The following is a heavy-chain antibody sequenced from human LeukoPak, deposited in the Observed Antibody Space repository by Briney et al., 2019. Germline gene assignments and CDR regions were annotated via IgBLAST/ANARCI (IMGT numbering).Heavy chain of an antibody. CDR2: INYSGST. J-gene: IGHJ4*02. CDR3: ARGGGDSRWRYYIDY. CDR1: GGAISSYY. D-gene: IGHD2-21*02. V-gene: IGHV4-59*01. Sequence: SETLSLTCTVSGGAISSYYWSWIRQPPGKGLEWIGYINYSGSTNYNPSLKSRVTISVDTSKNQSSLKLSSVTAADTAVYYCARGGGDSRWRYYIDYWGQGTLVTVSS.